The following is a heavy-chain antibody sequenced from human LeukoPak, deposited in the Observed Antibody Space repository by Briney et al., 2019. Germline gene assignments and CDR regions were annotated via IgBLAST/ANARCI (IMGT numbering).Heavy chain of an antibody. CDR2: INWNSGST. J-gene: IGHJ3*02. CDR3: ARDTPGGSNAFDI. CDR1: GFTFDDYG. V-gene: IGHV3-20*01. Sequence: GGSLRLSCAASGFTFDDYGMSWVRQAPGKGLEWVSGINWNSGSTGYADSVKGRFTISRDNAKNSLYLQMNSLRAEDTALYHCARDTPGGSNAFDIWGQGTMVTVSS. D-gene: IGHD3-10*01.